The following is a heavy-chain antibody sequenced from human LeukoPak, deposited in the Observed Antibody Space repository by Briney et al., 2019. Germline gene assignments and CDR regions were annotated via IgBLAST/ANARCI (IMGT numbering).Heavy chain of an antibody. CDR3: ARGYRNNWRFDY. D-gene: IGHD1-1*01. CDR2: ISYSGIT. J-gene: IGHJ4*02. Sequence: KPSEPLSLTCRVSGGSFSSDSNYWSWIRQPPGKGLEWIGYISYSGITDYNPSLKSRVSRSLGTSKTQVSLKLNSVTAADTAVYYCARGYRNNWRFDYWGQGTLVTVSS. CDR1: GGSFSSDSNY. V-gene: IGHV4-61*01.